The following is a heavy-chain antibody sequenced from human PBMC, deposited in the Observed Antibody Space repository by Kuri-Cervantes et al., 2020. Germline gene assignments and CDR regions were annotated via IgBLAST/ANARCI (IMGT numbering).Heavy chain of an antibody. D-gene: IGHD6-13*01. CDR3: ARTSSSWYGTNFDY. Sequence: ASVKVSCKASGYIFTNYALYWMRQAPGQRLEWVGWISGGSGNTEYSQKLQGRVTMTTDTSTSTAYMELRSLRSDDTAVYYCARTSSSWYGTNFDYWGQGTLVTVSS. J-gene: IGHJ4*02. CDR2: ISGGSGNT. V-gene: IGHV1-3*01. CDR1: GYIFTNYA.